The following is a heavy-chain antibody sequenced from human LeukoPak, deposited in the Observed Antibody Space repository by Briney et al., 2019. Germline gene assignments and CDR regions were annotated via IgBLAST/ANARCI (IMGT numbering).Heavy chain of an antibody. CDR1: GYSISSGYY. D-gene: IGHD2-15*01. CDR3: ARRLIGYCSGGSCYSGYFQH. Sequence: SETLSLTCTVSGYSISSGYYWGWIRQPPGKGLEWIGEIYHSGSTNYNPSLKSRVTISVDKSKNQFSLKLSSVTAADTAVYYCARRLIGYCSGGSCYSGYFQHWGQGTLVTVSS. CDR2: IYHSGST. J-gene: IGHJ1*01. V-gene: IGHV4-38-2*02.